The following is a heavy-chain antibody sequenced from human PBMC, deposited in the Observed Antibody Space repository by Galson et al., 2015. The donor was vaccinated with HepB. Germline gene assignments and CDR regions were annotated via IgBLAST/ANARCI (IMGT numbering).Heavy chain of an antibody. CDR3: ATPESRHGSTLPGAY. D-gene: IGHD5-24*01. CDR1: GYTFTDYY. Sequence: SVKVSCKASGYTFTDYYMHWVRQAPGQGLEWMGRVNPNSAGTNYAQKFQGRVTMTRNTSISTAYMELSRLRSDDTAVYYCATPESRHGSTLPGAYWGQGTLVTVSS. CDR2: VNPNSAGT. V-gene: IGHV1-2*06. J-gene: IGHJ4*02.